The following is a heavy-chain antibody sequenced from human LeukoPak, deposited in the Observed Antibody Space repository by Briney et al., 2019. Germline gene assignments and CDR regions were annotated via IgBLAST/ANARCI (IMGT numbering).Heavy chain of an antibody. D-gene: IGHD5-18*01. Sequence: SETLSLTCTVSGGSISSYYWSWVRQPPGKGLEWIGFGYYSGTTNYNPSLRSQVSLSVDTSKNQFSLKLSSVTAADTAVYYCARHKGYGFDYWGQGTLVTVSS. V-gene: IGHV4-59*01. CDR2: GYYSGTT. CDR3: ARHKGYGFDY. J-gene: IGHJ4*02. CDR1: GGSISSYY.